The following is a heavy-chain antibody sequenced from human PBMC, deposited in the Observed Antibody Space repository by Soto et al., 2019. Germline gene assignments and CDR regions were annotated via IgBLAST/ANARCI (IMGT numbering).Heavy chain of an antibody. CDR1: GFTFSSYA. CDR3: ARGSYDFWSGYLSYYYYGMDV. CDR2: ISGSGGST. V-gene: IGHV3-23*01. J-gene: IGHJ6*02. D-gene: IGHD3-3*01. Sequence: GGALRLSCAAYGFTFSSYAMSWVRQAPGKGLEWVSAISGSGGSTYYADSVKGRFTISRDNSKNTLYLQMNSLRAEDTAVYYCARGSYDFWSGYLSYYYYGMDVWGQGTTVTVSS.